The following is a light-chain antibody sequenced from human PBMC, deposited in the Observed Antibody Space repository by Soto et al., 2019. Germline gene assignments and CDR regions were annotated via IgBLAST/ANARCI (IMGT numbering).Light chain of an antibody. CDR3: QQYDRWPLT. V-gene: IGKV3D-15*01. CDR1: QSVDRN. CDR2: DAS. Sequence: EIVMTQSPGTLSVSTGEGATISCRASQSVDRNLAWYQQKPGKAPRLLIYDASTRATGIPDRFRGSGSGTEFTLTISSLQSEDFAVYYCQQYDRWPLTFGGVTKVEIK. J-gene: IGKJ4*01.